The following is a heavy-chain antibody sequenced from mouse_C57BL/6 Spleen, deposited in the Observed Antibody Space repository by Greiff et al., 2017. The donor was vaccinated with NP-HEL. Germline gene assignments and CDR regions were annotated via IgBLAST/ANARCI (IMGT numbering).Heavy chain of an antibody. CDR2: ILPGSGST. V-gene: IGHV1-9*01. CDR3: AEGPYYYGSSLWYFDV. CDR1: GYTFTGYW. J-gene: IGHJ1*03. D-gene: IGHD1-1*01. Sequence: VQLQQSGAELLKPGASVKLSCKATGYTFTGYWIEWVKQRPGHGLEWIGEILPGSGSTNYNEKFKGKATFTADTSSNTAYMQLSSLTTEDSAIYYCAEGPYYYGSSLWYFDVWGTGTTVTVSS.